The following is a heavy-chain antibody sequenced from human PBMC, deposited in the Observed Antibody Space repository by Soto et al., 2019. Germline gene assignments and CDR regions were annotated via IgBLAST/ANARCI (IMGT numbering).Heavy chain of an antibody. V-gene: IGHV1-69*01. CDR2: IVPVFGTP. D-gene: IGHD3-22*01. Sequence: QVQLMQSGAEVKKPGSSVKVSCKASGGSFPSDTISWVRQAPGQGLEWLGGIVPVFGTPNHAQKFQGRVTISADGSTNTAYMELTGLRPEDTAVYYCTRPSSGYYHDAFDIWGQGTLVTVSS. CDR3: TRPSSGYYHDAFDI. CDR1: GGSFPSDT. J-gene: IGHJ3*02.